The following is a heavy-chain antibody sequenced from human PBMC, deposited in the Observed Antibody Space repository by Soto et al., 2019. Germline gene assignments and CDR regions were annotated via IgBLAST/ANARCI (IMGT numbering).Heavy chain of an antibody. Sequence: ASVKVSCKASGYTFTGYYMHWVRQAPGQGLEWMGWINPNSGGTNYAQKFQGRVTMTRDTSISTAYMELSRLRSDDTAVYYCARGGYSSCWYSRYYYYYGMDVWGQGTTVTVSS. CDR3: ARGGYSSCWYSRYYYYYGMDV. CDR1: GYTFTGYY. D-gene: IGHD6-19*01. CDR2: INPNSGGT. V-gene: IGHV1-2*02. J-gene: IGHJ6*02.